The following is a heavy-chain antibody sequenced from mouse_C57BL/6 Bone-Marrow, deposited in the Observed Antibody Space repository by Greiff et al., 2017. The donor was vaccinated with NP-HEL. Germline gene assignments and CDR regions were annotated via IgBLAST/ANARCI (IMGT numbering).Heavy chain of an antibody. Sequence: EVQLQQSGPGLVKPSQSLSLTCSVTGYSITSGYYWNWIRQFPGNKLEWMGYISYDGSNNYNPSLKNRISITRDTSKNQCFLKLNSVTTEDTATYYCAPDGYFFAYWGQGTLVTVSA. J-gene: IGHJ3*01. CDR1: GYSITSGYY. V-gene: IGHV3-6*01. CDR3: APDGYFFAY. D-gene: IGHD2-3*01. CDR2: ISYDGSN.